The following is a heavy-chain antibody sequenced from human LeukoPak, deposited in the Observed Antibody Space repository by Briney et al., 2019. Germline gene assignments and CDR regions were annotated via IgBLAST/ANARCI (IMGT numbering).Heavy chain of an antibody. CDR3: ARSGREATEIDY. D-gene: IGHD1-1*01. J-gene: IGHJ4*02. V-gene: IGHV3-21*06. Sequence: GRSLRLSCAASGFTFSSYSMNWVRQAPGKGLEWLSYINGRGTYIDYAESLKGRITISRDNAQNSLYLQMNSLRVEDTAVYYCARSGREATEIDYWGQGTLVTVSS. CDR1: GFTFSSYS. CDR2: INGRGTYI.